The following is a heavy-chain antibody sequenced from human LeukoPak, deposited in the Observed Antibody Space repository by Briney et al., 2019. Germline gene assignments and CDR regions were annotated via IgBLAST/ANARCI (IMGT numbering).Heavy chain of an antibody. D-gene: IGHD6-13*01. J-gene: IGHJ4*02. CDR1: GGSISSYY. V-gene: IGHV4-59*12. CDR3: ARNAAAGLYYFDY. Sequence: SETLSLTCTVSGGSISSYYWSWIRQPPGKGLEWIGYIYYSGSTNYNPSLKSRVTISVDKSKNQFSLKLSSVTAADTAVYYCARNAAAGLYYFDYWGQGTLVTVSS. CDR2: IYYSGST.